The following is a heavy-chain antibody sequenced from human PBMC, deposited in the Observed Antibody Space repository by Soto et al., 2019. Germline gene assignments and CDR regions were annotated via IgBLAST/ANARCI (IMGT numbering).Heavy chain of an antibody. CDR2: INHSGST. Sequence: QVQLQQWGAGLLKPSETLSLTCAVYGGSFSGYYWSWIRQPPGKGLEWIGEINHSGSTNYNPSLKSRVTISVDTSKNQFSLQLSSGTAADTAVYYCARGRGYCSSTSCYTGYYYYGMDVWGQGTTVTVSS. CDR1: GGSFSGYY. J-gene: IGHJ6*02. CDR3: ARGRGYCSSTSCYTGYYYYGMDV. D-gene: IGHD2-2*02. V-gene: IGHV4-34*01.